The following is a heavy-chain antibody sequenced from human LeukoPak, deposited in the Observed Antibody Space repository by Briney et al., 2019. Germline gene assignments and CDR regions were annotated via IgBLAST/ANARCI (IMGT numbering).Heavy chain of an antibody. CDR2: IYAGGSA. V-gene: IGHV3-66*01. D-gene: IGHD5-24*01. CDR1: GFTVRSTY. CDR3: ATGRWLRLFDY. J-gene: IGHJ4*02. Sequence: GGSLRRSCAASGFTVRSTYMSWVRQAPGKGLEWVSIIYAGGSAYYADSVKGRFTISRDNSKNTLYLQMNSLRVEDTAVYYCATGRWLRLFDYWGQGALVTVSS.